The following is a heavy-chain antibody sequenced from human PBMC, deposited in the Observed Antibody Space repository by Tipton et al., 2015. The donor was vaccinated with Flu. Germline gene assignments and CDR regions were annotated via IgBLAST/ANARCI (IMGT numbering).Heavy chain of an antibody. CDR1: GDSMGSRYY. Sequence: TLSLTCSVSGDSMGSRYYWGWIRQAPGKGLEWFANIHRAGNTYYNPSLKSRITMSVDTSKNQFSLEVSSVPAADTAVYYCARSPRTYHYDATGYPDYWGQGSLVTVSS. CDR2: IHRAGNT. CDR3: ARSPRTYHYDATGYPDY. V-gene: IGHV4-38-2*01. J-gene: IGHJ4*02. D-gene: IGHD3-22*01.